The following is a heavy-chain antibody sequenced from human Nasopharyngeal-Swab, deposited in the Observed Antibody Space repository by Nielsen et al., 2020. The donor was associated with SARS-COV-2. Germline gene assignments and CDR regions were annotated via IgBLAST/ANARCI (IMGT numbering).Heavy chain of an antibody. D-gene: IGHD6-13*01. CDR1: GYTFTSYG. CDR2: ISAYNGNT. V-gene: IGHV1-18*01. Sequence: ASVKVSCKASGYTFTSYGISWVRQAPGQGLEWMGWISAYNGNTNYAQKIQGRVTMTTDTSTSTAYMELRSLRSDDTAVYYCARVGSEQQLVYWFDPWGQGTLVTVSS. J-gene: IGHJ5*02. CDR3: ARVGSEQQLVYWFDP.